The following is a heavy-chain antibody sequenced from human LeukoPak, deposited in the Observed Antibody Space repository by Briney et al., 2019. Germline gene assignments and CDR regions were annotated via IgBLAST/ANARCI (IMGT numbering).Heavy chain of an antibody. V-gene: IGHV3-53*01. CDR2: IYTGGNT. J-gene: IGHJ4*02. D-gene: IGHD3-10*01. CDR3: ARDPYGSGY. Sequence: PGGSLRLSCAASGFTVSSNYMSWVRQAPGKGLEWVSVIYTGGNTYYADSVKGRFTISRDNAKDTLYLQMNSLRAEDTAVYYCARDPYGSGYWGQGTLVTVSS. CDR1: GFTVSSNY.